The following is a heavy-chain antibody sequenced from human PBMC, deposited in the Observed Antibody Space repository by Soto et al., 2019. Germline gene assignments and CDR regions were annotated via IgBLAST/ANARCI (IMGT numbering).Heavy chain of an antibody. Sequence: ASVKVSCKASGYNFTSYGISWVRQAPGQGLEWMGWISAYNGNTNYAQKLQGRVTMTTDTSTSTAYMELRSLRSDDTAVYYCARDSDYGDYGHYWYFDLWGRGTLVTVSS. D-gene: IGHD4-17*01. CDR1: GYNFTSYG. J-gene: IGHJ2*01. CDR3: ARDSDYGDYGHYWYFDL. V-gene: IGHV1-18*01. CDR2: ISAYNGNT.